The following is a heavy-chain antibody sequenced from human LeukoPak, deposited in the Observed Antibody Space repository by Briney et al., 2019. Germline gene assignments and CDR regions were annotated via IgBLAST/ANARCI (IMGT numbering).Heavy chain of an antibody. D-gene: IGHD3-16*01. V-gene: IGHV4-34*01. CDR1: GGSFSGYY. CDR2: INHSGST. J-gene: IGHJ5*02. CDR3: ARAFTFRREKPKENWFDP. Sequence: PSETLSLTCAVYGGSFSGYYWSWIRQPPGKGLEWIGEINHSGSTNYNPSLKSRVTISVDTSKNQFSLKLSSVTAADTAVYYCARAFTFRREKPKENWFDPWAQGTLVTVSS.